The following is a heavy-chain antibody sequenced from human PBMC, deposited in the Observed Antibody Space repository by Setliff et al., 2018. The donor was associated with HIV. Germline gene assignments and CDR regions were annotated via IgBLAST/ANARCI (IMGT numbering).Heavy chain of an antibody. V-gene: IGHV1-24*01. J-gene: IGHJ4*02. CDR1: GYTLTVLS. D-gene: IGHD1-7*01. Sequence: ASVKVSCKVSGYTLTVLSIHWVRQPPGQGLEWMGGFDPESGETLYAQTFQDRVTMTDDTSTGTTYMELTSLRSEDTAIYYCTTFYKLTGTTSFDFWGQGTLVTVSS. CDR2: FDPESGET. CDR3: TTFYKLTGTTSFDF.